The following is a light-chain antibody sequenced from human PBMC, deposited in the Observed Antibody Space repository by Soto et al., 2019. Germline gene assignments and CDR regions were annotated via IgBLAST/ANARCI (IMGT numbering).Light chain of an antibody. V-gene: IGKV1-39*01. CDR2: GAS. CDR1: QNIDRY. CDR3: QQTYSTPHT. Sequence: DIHMTQSPSSLSASVGDSVTITCRPSQNIDRYLHWYQHIPGKAPKLLIYGASNLQSGVPSRFTGSGSRTHFTLTISSLQPEDSATYYCQQTYSTPHTFGEGTKVE. J-gene: IGKJ4*01.